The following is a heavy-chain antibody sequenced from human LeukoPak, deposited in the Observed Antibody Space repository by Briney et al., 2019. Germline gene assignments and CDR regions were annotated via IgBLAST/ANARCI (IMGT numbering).Heavy chain of an antibody. V-gene: IGHV3-23*01. CDR3: AREGSNSVLALPGN. D-gene: IGHD6-6*01. CDR2: ISGSGGDT. CDR1: GFTFSTYA. J-gene: IGHJ4*02. Sequence: GGSLRLSCAASGFTFSTYAMSWVRQAPGKGLEWVSAISGSGGDTYYADSVKGRFTISRDNSKSTLYLQLNSLRAEDTAVYYCAREGSNSVLALPGNWGRGILVTVSS.